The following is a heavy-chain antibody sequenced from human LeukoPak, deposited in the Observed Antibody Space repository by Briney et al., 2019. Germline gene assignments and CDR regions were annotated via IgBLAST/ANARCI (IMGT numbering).Heavy chain of an antibody. D-gene: IGHD3-10*01. Sequence: GGSLRLSCAASGFTFSDYYMSWIRQAPGKGLEWVSYISSSGDTIYYADSVKGRFTISRDNAKNSLSLQMNSLRAEDTAVYYCARFRGISLPYTHLYYYYYYMDVWGKGTTVTISS. J-gene: IGHJ6*03. CDR3: ARFRGISLPYTHLYYYYYYMDV. CDR2: ISSSGDTI. V-gene: IGHV3-11*01. CDR1: GFTFSDYY.